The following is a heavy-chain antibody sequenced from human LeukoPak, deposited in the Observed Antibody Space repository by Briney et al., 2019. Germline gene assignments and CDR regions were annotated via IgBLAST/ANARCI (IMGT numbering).Heavy chain of an antibody. V-gene: IGHV4-61*02. CDR3: ARDPVTTGYYGMDV. Sequence: SETRSLTCTVSGGSISSSSYYWGWIRQPAGKGLEWIGRIYTSGSTNYNPSLKSRVTMSVDTSKNQFSLKLSSVTAADTAVYYCARDPVTTGYYGMDVWGQGTTVTVSS. CDR1: GGSISSSSYY. J-gene: IGHJ6*02. D-gene: IGHD4-17*01. CDR2: IYTSGST.